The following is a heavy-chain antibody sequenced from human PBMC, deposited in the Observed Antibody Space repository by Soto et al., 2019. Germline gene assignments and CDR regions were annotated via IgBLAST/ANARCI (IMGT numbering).Heavy chain of an antibody. CDR1: GGTFSTSA. V-gene: IGHV1-69*15. CDR3: ATQLNGDLDF. CDR2: IIPVFGTA. J-gene: IGHJ4*02. D-gene: IGHD7-27*01. Sequence: QVQLVQSGAEVRKPGSSVKVSCKASGGTFSTSAMNWVRQAPGQGLEWMGSIIPVFGTATYAQSFQGRLTITADGSTTTGYMELSSLRSEDTAVHYCATQLNGDLDFWGQGTLLIVSS.